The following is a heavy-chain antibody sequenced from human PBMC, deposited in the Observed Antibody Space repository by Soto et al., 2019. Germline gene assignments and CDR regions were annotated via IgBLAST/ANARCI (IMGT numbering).Heavy chain of an antibody. Sequence: QVQLQESGPGVVKPSETLSLTCTVSGASDSSHHWTWIRQPPGKGLEWIGDYSDSAGYSPSLKSRVTISAATSKNQFSLNLSSVTAADTAVYYCAAYRRGEGGRGYWGQGTLVTVSS. V-gene: IGHV4-59*08. D-gene: IGHD6-19*01. J-gene: IGHJ4*02. CDR1: GASDSSHH. CDR3: AAYRRGEGGRGY. CDR2: DYSDSA.